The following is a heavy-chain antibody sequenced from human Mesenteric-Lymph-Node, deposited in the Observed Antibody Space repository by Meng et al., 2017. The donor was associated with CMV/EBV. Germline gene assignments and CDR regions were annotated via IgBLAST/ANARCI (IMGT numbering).Heavy chain of an antibody. CDR3: ARDSGGATTERFDY. V-gene: IGHV3-74*03. Sequence: SGFTFSSYWMHWVRRAPGEGLLWVSRIHGDGSTTTYANSVKGRFTISRDNAKNTLYLQMNSLGAEDTAVYFCARDSGGATTERFDYWGQGTLVTVSS. J-gene: IGHJ4*02. CDR2: IHGDGSTT. CDR1: GFTFSSYW. D-gene: IGHD1-26*01.